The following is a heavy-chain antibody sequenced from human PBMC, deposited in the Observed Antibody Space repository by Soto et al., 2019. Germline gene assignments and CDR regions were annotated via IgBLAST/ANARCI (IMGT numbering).Heavy chain of an antibody. CDR2: VHPGGGET. J-gene: IGHJ4*02. CDR1: GFPFTNYF. Sequence: GASVKVSCKASGFPFTNYFMHWVRQAPGQGLEWMGMVHPGGGETSHAQKFQGRVTMTRDTSTSTLFMEFISVRSEDTAVYYCAREALTGYRDFDYWGQGTLVTVSS. V-gene: IGHV1-46*01. D-gene: IGHD3-9*01. CDR3: AREALTGYRDFDY.